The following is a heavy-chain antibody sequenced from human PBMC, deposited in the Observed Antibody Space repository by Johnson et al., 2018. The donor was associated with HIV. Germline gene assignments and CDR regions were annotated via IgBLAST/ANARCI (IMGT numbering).Heavy chain of an antibody. CDR2: IGTAGDT. D-gene: IGHD6-6*01. J-gene: IGHJ3*02. Sequence: MQLVESGGGLVQPGGSLRLSCAASGFTFSSYDMHWVRQATGKGLEWVSAIGTAGDTYYPGSVTGRFTISRENAKNSLYLQMNSLRAGDTAVYYCAREVGSWYSSSSGAFDIWGQGTMVTVSS. V-gene: IGHV3-13*01. CDR3: AREVGSWYSSSSGAFDI. CDR1: GFTFSSYD.